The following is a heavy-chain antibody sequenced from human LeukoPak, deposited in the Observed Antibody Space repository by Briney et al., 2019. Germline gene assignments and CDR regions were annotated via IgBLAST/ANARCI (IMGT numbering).Heavy chain of an antibody. Sequence: SETLSLTCVVYGGSFSGYYWSWIRQAPGKGLEWIGEINHSGSTNYNPSLKSRVTISVDTSKNQFSLKLSSVAAADTAVYCCARDKADYDILTGYSYYFDYWGQGTLVTVSS. V-gene: IGHV4-34*01. CDR3: ARDKADYDILTGYSYYFDY. CDR2: INHSGST. J-gene: IGHJ4*02. CDR1: GGSFSGYY. D-gene: IGHD3-9*01.